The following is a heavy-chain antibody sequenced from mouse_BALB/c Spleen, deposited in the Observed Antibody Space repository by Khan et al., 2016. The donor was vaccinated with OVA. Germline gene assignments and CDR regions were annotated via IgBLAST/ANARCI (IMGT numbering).Heavy chain of an antibody. CDR3: ARRGYDYGRGALFAY. V-gene: IGHV2-2*02. J-gene: IGHJ3*01. Sequence: QVRLQQSGPGLVQPSQSLSITCTVSGFSLTNYSVHWVRQSPGKGLEWLGVIWSAGSTDYNAAFIYRLTIRKDNSRSQVYFRMNSLQPNDTAIYYCARRGYDYGRGALFAYWGQGTLVTVSA. CDR1: GFSLTNYS. CDR2: IWSAGST. D-gene: IGHD2-4*01.